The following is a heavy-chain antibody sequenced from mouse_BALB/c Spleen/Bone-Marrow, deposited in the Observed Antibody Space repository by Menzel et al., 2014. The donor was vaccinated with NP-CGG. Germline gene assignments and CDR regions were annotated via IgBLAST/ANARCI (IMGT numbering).Heavy chain of an antibody. CDR3: TRSPITTVVAETMDY. J-gene: IGHJ4*01. CDR2: IYPGSGST. V-gene: IGHV1S22*01. CDR1: GYTLTSYW. Sequence: KQSGSELVRPGASVKLSCKASGYTLTSYWMHWVKQRPGQGLEWIGNIYPGSGSTNYDEKFKNKATLTVDTSSSTAYMQLSSLTSEDSAVYYCTRSPITTVVAETMDYWGQGTSVTVSS. D-gene: IGHD1-1*01.